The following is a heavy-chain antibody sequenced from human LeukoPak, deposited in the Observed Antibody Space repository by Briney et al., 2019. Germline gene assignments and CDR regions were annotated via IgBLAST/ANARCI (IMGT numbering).Heavy chain of an antibody. CDR1: GGTFSSYA. J-gene: IGHJ4*02. V-gene: IGHV1-69*05. D-gene: IGHD6-13*01. Sequence: SVKVSCKASGGTFSSYAISWVRQAPGQGLEWMGRIIPIFGTANYAQKFQGRVTITTDESTSTAYMEPSSLRSEDTAVYYCARIEYSSSWYYFDYWGQGTLVTVSS. CDR2: IIPIFGTA. CDR3: ARIEYSSSWYYFDY.